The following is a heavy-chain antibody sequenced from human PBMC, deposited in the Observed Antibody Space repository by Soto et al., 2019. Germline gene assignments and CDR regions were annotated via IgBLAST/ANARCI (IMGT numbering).Heavy chain of an antibody. D-gene: IGHD3-9*01. CDR2: IYYSGST. CDR1: GVSISNSSYY. CDR3: ARVFSDYDILTGYYTGYFDY. J-gene: IGHJ4*02. Sequence: PSETLSLTCTVSGVSISNSSYYWGWIRRPPGKGLEWIGFIYYSGSTNYNPSLKSRVTISVDTSKNQFSLKLSSVTAADTAVYYCARVFSDYDILTGYYTGYFDYWGQGTLVTVSS. V-gene: IGHV4-61*05.